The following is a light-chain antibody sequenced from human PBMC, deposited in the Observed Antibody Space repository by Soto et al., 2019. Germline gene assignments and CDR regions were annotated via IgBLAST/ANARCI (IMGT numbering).Light chain of an antibody. Sequence: QLVLTQSPSASASLGASVKLTCTLSSGHSCYAIAWHQQQPEKGPRYLMKLNSDGSHSKGDGIPDRFSGSSSGAERYLTISSLQSEDEADYYCQTWGTGIHVVFGGGTKLTVL. J-gene: IGLJ2*01. CDR2: LNSDGSH. CDR1: SGHSCYA. CDR3: QTWGTGIHVV. V-gene: IGLV4-69*01.